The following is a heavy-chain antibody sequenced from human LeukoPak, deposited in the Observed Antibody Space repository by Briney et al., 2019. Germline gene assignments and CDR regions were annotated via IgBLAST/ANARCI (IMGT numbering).Heavy chain of an antibody. CDR3: ARERVTTTSFDY. CDR2: INTDGSST. Sequence: GGSLRLSCAASGFTFSSYWMHWVRQAPGKGLVWVSRINTDGSSTSYADSVKGRFTISRDNAKNTLYLQMNSLRVEDTAVYYCARERVTTTSFDYWGQGVLVTVSS. J-gene: IGHJ4*02. V-gene: IGHV3-74*01. CDR1: GFTFSSYW. D-gene: IGHD2/OR15-2a*01.